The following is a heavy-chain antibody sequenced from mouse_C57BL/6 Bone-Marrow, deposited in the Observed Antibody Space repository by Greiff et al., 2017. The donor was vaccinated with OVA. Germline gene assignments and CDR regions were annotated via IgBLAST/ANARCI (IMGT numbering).Heavy chain of an antibody. D-gene: IGHD2-3*01. CDR1: GYSFTGYY. J-gene: IGHJ3*01. V-gene: IGHV1-42*01. CDR2: INPSTGGT. Sequence: EVQLQQSGPELVKPGASVKISCKASGYSFTGYYMNWVKQSPEKSLEWIGEINPSTGGTTYNQKFKAKATLTVDKSSSTAYMQLKSLTSEDSAVYYCARWPNDGYLWFAYWGQGTLVTVSA. CDR3: ARWPNDGYLWFAY.